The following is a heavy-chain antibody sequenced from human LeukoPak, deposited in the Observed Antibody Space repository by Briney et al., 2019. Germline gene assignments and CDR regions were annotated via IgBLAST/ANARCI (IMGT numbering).Heavy chain of an antibody. Sequence: SVKVSCKASGGTFSSYAISWVRQAPGQGLEWMGGIIPIFGTANYAQKFQGRVTITADESTSTAYMELSSLRSEDTAVYYCARVTDFWSGYSSYYFDYWGQGTLVTVSS. CDR3: ARVTDFWSGYSSYYFDY. V-gene: IGHV1-69*01. D-gene: IGHD3-3*01. CDR2: IIPIFGTA. CDR1: GGTFSSYA. J-gene: IGHJ4*02.